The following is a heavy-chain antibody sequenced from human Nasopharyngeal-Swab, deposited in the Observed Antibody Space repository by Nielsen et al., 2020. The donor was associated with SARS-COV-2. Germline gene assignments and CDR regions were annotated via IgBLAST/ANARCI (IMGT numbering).Heavy chain of an antibody. Sequence: GGSLRLSCTASGFTFGDFGINWVRQAPGQGLEWVGFIRGKAYGGTTDYAASVKGRFTISRDDSKSIAYLQINNLKTEDTAVYYCTRQTFYYDSSGTSHSYYMDVWGKGTTVTVSS. D-gene: IGHD3-22*01. CDR3: TRQTFYYDSSGTSHSYYMDV. V-gene: IGHV3-49*04. CDR2: IRGKAYGGTT. CDR1: GFTFGDFG. J-gene: IGHJ6*03.